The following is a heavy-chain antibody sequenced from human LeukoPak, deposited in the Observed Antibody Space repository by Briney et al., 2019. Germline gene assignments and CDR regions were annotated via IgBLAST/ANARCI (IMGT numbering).Heavy chain of an antibody. V-gene: IGHV3-73*01. CDR3: TRGFSDYFDY. J-gene: IGHJ4*02. Sequence: GGSLRLSCEASGFSFSGFVLSWVRRASGKGLEWVGRVRSKASNYATVFAESMEGRFTISRDDSKNTVYLHMNSLKSEDTAVYYCTRGFSDYFDYRGQGTLVTVSS. CDR1: GFSFSGFV. D-gene: IGHD2/OR15-2a*01. CDR2: VRSKASNYAT.